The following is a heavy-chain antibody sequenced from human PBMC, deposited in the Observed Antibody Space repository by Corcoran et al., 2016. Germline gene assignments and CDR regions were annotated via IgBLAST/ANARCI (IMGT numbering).Heavy chain of an antibody. CDR3: ARAMRGYFYYYGMDV. J-gene: IGHJ6*02. CDR2: INAGNGNT. D-gene: IGHD2-15*01. V-gene: IGHV1-3*01. CDR1: GYTFTSYA. Sequence: QVQLVQSGAEVKKPGASVKVSCKASGYTFTSYAMHWVRQAPGQRLEWMGWINAGNGNTKYSQKFQGRVTITRDTSASTAYMELSSLRSEDTAVYYCARAMRGYFYYYGMDVWGQGTTVTVSS.